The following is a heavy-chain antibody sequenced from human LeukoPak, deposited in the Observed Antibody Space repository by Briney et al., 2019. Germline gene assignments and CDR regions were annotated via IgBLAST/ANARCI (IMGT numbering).Heavy chain of an antibody. Sequence: GGSLRLSCAASGFTFSSYAMHWVRQAPGKGLEWVAVISYDGSNKYYADSVKGRFTISRDNSKNTLYLQMNSLRAEDTAVYYCARNSYWGQGTLVTVSS. D-gene: IGHD4-23*01. J-gene: IGHJ4*02. CDR1: GFTFSSYA. CDR3: ARNSY. V-gene: IGHV3-30*04. CDR2: ISYDGSNK.